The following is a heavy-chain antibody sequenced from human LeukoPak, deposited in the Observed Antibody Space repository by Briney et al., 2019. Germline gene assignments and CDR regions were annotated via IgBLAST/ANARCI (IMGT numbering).Heavy chain of an antibody. J-gene: IGHJ6*02. CDR1: GFTFSSYS. V-gene: IGHV3-21*01. CDR2: ISSSSSYI. CDR3: ARVTGEYYYGMDV. D-gene: IGHD7-27*01. Sequence: GGSLRLSCAASGFTFSSYSMNWARQAPGKGLEWVSSISSSSSYIYYADSVKGRFTISRDNAKNSLYLQMNSLRAEDTAVYYCARVTGEYYYGMDVWGQGTTVTVSS.